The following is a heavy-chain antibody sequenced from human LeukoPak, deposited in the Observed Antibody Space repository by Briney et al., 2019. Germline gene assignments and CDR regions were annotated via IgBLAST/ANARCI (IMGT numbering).Heavy chain of an antibody. CDR3: ARDRADYDSWSGYYIGNKYYYMDV. J-gene: IGHJ6*03. Sequence: GGSLRLSCAASGFTFSSYAMTWVRQAPGKGLQWVSAVSGSGAHTYYADSVKGRFTISRDNSRDTLYLQMNSLRVEDMAVYYCARDRADYDSWSGYYIGNKYYYMDVWGKGTTVTVSS. V-gene: IGHV3-23*01. D-gene: IGHD3-3*01. CDR2: VSGSGAHT. CDR1: GFTFSSYA.